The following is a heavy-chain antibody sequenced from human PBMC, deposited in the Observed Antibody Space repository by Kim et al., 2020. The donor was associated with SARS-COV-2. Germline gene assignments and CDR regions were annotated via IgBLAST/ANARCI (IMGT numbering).Heavy chain of an antibody. CDR2: ISYDGSNK. CDR3: ARNYSDSSGYYGHDAFDI. D-gene: IGHD3-22*01. V-gene: IGHV3-30*04. J-gene: IGHJ3*02. Sequence: GGSLRLSCAASGFTFSSYAMHWVRQAPGKGLEWVAVISYDGSNKYYADSVKGRFTISRDNSKNTLYLQMNSLRAEDTAVYYCARNYSDSSGYYGHDAFDIWGQGTMVTVSS. CDR1: GFTFSSYA.